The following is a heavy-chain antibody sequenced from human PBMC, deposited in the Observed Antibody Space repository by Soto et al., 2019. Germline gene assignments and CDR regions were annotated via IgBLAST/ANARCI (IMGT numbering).Heavy chain of an antibody. CDR1: GFTFSSYG. CDR3: AKDTGTGYLDY. J-gene: IGHJ4*02. Sequence: QVQLVESGGGVVQPGRSLRLSCAASGFTFSSYGMHWVRQAPGKGLEWVAVISYDGSNKYYADSVKGRFTISRDNSKNTLYLQMNSLRAEDTAVYYCAKDTGTGYLDYWGQGTLVTVSS. V-gene: IGHV3-30*18. D-gene: IGHD2-8*02. CDR2: ISYDGSNK.